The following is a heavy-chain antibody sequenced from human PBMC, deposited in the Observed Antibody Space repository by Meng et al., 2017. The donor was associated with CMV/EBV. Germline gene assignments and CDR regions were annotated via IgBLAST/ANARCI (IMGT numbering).Heavy chain of an antibody. CDR3: ARGDYDFWGGYRD. D-gene: IGHD3-3*01. CDR1: GYSFTSYW. V-gene: IGHV5-51*01. CDR2: IYPGDSDT. J-gene: IGHJ4*02. Sequence: KVSCKGSGYSFTSYWIGWVRQMPGKGLEWMGIIYPGDSDTRYSPSFQGQVTISADKSISTAYLQWSSLKASDTAMYYCARGDYDFWGGYRDWGQGTLVTVSS.